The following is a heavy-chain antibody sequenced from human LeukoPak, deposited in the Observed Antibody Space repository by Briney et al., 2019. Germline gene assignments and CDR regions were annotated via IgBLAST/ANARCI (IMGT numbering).Heavy chain of an antibody. CDR3: GAGWLIDY. J-gene: IGHJ4*02. Sequence: GSLRLSCAASGFTFSSYSMNWVRQPPGKGLEWIGYIHNSGTSTYNLSLKSRVTISADTSKNQFSLKLNSMTTADTAVYTRGAGWLIDYWGQGILVTVSS. D-gene: IGHD3-16*01. V-gene: IGHV4-59*01. CDR2: IHNSGTS. CDR1: GFTFSSYS.